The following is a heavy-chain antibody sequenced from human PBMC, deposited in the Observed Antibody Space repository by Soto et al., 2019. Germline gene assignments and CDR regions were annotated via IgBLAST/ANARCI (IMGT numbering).Heavy chain of an antibody. CDR3: ARRALPQCINGVCYKDGFWDY. CDR1: CGSVSSGGYY. J-gene: IGHJ4*02. V-gene: IGHV4-31*03. Sequence: PSETLSLTCTVSCGSVSSGGYYWGWIRQHPGTGLEWIGYIYYSGTTYFNPSLKSRASISLDTSKNEFSLKLTSVTAADTAVYYCARRALPQCINGVCYKDGFWDYWGQGALVTVSS. CDR2: IYYSGTT. D-gene: IGHD2-8*01.